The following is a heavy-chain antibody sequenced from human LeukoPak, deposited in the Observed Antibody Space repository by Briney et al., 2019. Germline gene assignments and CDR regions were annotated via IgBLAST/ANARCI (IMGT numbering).Heavy chain of an antibody. J-gene: IGHJ4*02. V-gene: IGHV3-33*06. Sequence: GGSLRLSCAASGFTFSSYGMHWARQARGKGLEWVAVIWDDGSSKYYGDSVKGRFTISRDNSKNTLYLQMNSLRAEDTAVYYCAKPTRGSGSFLIDFWGQGTLVTVSS. D-gene: IGHD1-26*01. CDR1: GFTFSSYG. CDR3: AKPTRGSGSFLIDF. CDR2: IWDDGSSK.